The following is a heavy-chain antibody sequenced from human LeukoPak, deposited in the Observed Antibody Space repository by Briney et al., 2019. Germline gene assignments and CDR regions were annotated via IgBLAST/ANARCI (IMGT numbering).Heavy chain of an antibody. CDR3: AKAGAKTGNYFDY. V-gene: IGHV3-23*01. D-gene: IGHD3-10*01. CDR1: GFTFSSYA. CDR2: TSGSGGST. J-gene: IGHJ4*02. Sequence: GGSLRLSCAASGFTFSSYAMSWVRQAPGKGLEWVSGTSGSGGSTYYADSVKGRFTISRDNSKNTLYLQMNSLRAEDTAVYYCAKAGAKTGNYFDYWGQGTLVTVSS.